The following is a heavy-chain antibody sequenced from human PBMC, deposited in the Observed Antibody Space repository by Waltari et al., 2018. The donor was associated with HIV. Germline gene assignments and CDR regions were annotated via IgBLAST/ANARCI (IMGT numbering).Heavy chain of an antibody. J-gene: IGHJ3*02. CDR1: GGSISSGSYY. CDR2: IYTSGST. V-gene: IGHV4-61*02. Sequence: QVQLQVSGPGLVKPSQTLSLTCTVSGGSISSGSYYWSWIRQPAGKGLEWIGRIYTSGSTNYNPSLKSRVTISVDTSKNQFSLKLSSVTAADTAVYYCARRGIQLWFYAFDIWGQGTMVTVSS. CDR3: ARRGIQLWFYAFDI. D-gene: IGHD5-18*01.